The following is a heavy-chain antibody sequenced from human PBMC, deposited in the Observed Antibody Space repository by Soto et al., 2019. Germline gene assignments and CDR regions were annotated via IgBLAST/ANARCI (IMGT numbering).Heavy chain of an antibody. D-gene: IGHD2-15*01. J-gene: IGHJ5*02. Sequence: SETLSHTNAVYGGSFSGHYWSWIRQPPGKGLEWIGEINHSGSTNYNPSLKSRVTISVDTPKNQFSLKLSSVTAADTAVYYCARGSLEVVVAATHGLIWFAPWGQGTLVT. CDR2: INHSGST. CDR1: GGSFSGHY. CDR3: ARGSLEVVVAATHGLIWFAP. V-gene: IGHV4-34*01.